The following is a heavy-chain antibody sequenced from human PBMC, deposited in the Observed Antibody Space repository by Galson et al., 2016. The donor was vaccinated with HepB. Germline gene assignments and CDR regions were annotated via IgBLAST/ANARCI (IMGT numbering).Heavy chain of an antibody. D-gene: IGHD4-11*01. J-gene: IGHJ6*02. CDR3: ARVMTTVRRRFGRTLTSYAMDV. CDR2: INHSGST. V-gene: IGHV4-34*01. CDR1: XGSFSGXX. Sequence: LSLTCAVXXGSFSGXXWSWXXQSPGKGLXXIGEINHSGSTNYNPSLNNQVTISVVASKNQFSLKMNAVTAADTAVYYCARVMTTVRRRFGRTLTSYAMDVXGQGXTVXXSS.